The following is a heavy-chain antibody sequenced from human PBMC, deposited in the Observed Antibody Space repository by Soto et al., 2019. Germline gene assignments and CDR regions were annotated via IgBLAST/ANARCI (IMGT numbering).Heavy chain of an antibody. V-gene: IGHV3-21*01. J-gene: IGHJ4*02. CDR1: GFTFSSYS. CDR2: ISSSSSYI. Sequence: WGSLRLSCAASGFTFSSYSMNWVRQAPGKGLEWVSSISSSSSYIYYADSVKGRFTISRDNAKNSLYLQMNSLRAEDTAVYYCARDLGGNLFDYWGQGTLVTVSS. D-gene: IGHD2-15*01. CDR3: ARDLGGNLFDY.